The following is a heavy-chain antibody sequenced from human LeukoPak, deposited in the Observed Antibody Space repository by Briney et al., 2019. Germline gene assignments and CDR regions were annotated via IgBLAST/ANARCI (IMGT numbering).Heavy chain of an antibody. J-gene: IGHJ4*02. Sequence: GGSLRLSCAASGFTFGSYGMHWVRQAPGKGLEWVAFIRYDGSNKYYADSVKGRFTISRDNSKNTLYLQMNSLRAEDTAVYYCAKDQGITIFGVVIDYFDYWGQGTLVTVSS. CDR3: AKDQGITIFGVVIDYFDY. D-gene: IGHD3-3*01. CDR2: IRYDGSNK. CDR1: GFTFGSYG. V-gene: IGHV3-30*02.